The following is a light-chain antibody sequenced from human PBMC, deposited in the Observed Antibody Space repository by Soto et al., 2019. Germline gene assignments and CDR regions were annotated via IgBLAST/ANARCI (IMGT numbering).Light chain of an antibody. J-gene: IGLJ3*02. CDR2: DNN. V-gene: IGLV1-51*01. CDR3: GTWDDSLRAGV. CDR1: SSNIGNNY. Sequence: QSALTQPPSVSAAPGQKVTISCSGSSSNIGNNYVSWYQQLPGTAPKLLTYDNNKRPSGIPDRFSDSRSGTSATLDITGLQTGDEADYYCGTWDDSLRAGVFGGGTKVTVL.